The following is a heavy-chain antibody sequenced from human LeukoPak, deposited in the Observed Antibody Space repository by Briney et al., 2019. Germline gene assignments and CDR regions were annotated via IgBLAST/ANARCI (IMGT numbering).Heavy chain of an antibody. Sequence: GGSLRLSCAASGFTFSSYAMHWVRQAPGKGLEYVSAISSNGGSTYYANSVKGRFTISRDNSKNTLYLQMGSLRAEDMAVYYCARDRYYYDSSGWIDWGQGTLVTVSS. CDR3: ARDRYYYDSSGWID. V-gene: IGHV3-64*01. D-gene: IGHD3-22*01. J-gene: IGHJ4*02. CDR1: GFTFSSYA. CDR2: ISSNGGST.